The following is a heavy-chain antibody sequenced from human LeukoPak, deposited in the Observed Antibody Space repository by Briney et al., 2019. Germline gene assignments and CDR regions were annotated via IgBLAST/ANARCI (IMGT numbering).Heavy chain of an antibody. V-gene: IGHV4-61*02. J-gene: IGHJ5*02. CDR3: ARSSYCGGDCYINWFDP. CDR2: LYTSGST. CDR1: GGSISSGSYY. Sequence: PSETLSLTCTVSGGSISSGSYYWSWIRQPAGKGLEWIGRLYTSGSTNYNPSLKSRVTISVDTSKNQFSLKLSSVTAADTAVYYCARSSYCGGDCYINWFDPWGRGTLVTVSS. D-gene: IGHD2-21*02.